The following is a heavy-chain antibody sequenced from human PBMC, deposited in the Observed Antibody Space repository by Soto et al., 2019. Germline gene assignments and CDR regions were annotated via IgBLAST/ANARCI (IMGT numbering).Heavy chain of an antibody. J-gene: IGHJ6*02. CDR1: GFTFSSYG. D-gene: IGHD1-26*01. Sequence: ESGGGVVQPGRSLRLSCAASGFTFSSYGMHWVRQAPGKGLEWVAVISYDGSNKYYADSVKGRFTISRDNSKNTLYLQMNSLRAEDTAVYYCAKAGKRYGMDVWGQGTTVTVSS. V-gene: IGHV3-30*18. CDR2: ISYDGSNK. CDR3: AKAGKRYGMDV.